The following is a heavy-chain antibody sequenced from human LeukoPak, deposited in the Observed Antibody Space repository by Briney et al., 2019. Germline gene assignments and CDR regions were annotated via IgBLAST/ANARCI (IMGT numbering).Heavy chain of an antibody. CDR2: IYYSGST. CDR3: ARTGTVGSTSCDY. CDR1: GGSISSGGYY. V-gene: IGHV4-31*03. Sequence: PSQTLSLTCTVSGGSISSGGYYWSWIRQHPGKGLEWIGYIYYSGSTYYNPSLKSRVTISVDTSKNQFSLKLSSVTAADTAVYYCARTGTVGSTSCDYWGQGTLVTVSS. J-gene: IGHJ4*02. D-gene: IGHD2-2*01.